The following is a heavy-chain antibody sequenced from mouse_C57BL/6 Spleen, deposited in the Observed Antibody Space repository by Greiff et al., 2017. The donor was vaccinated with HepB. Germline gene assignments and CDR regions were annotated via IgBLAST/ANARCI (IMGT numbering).Heavy chain of an antibody. Sequence: QVQLQQPGAELVRPGSSVKLSCKASGYTFTSYWMHWVKQRPIQGLEWIGNIDPSDSETHYNQKFKDKATLTVDKSSSTAYMQLSSLTSEDSAVYYCARTGQLRHHYYAMDCWGQGTSVTVSS. J-gene: IGHJ4*01. CDR1: GYTFTSYW. CDR3: ARTGQLRHHYYAMDC. CDR2: IDPSDSET. D-gene: IGHD3-2*02. V-gene: IGHV1-52*01.